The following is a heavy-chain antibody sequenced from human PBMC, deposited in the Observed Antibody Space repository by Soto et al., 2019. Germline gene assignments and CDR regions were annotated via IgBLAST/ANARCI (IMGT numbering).Heavy chain of an antibody. V-gene: IGHV1-69*06. CDR1: GGTFSSYA. D-gene: IGHD6-13*01. J-gene: IGHJ5*02. CDR3: ARDEVVEQLVRSIWFDP. CDR2: IIPIFGTA. Sequence: GASVKVSCKASGGTFSSYAISWLRQAPGQGLEWMGGIIPIFGTANYAQKFQGRVAITADKSTSTAYMELSSLRSEDTAVYYCARDEVVEQLVRSIWFDPWGQGTLVTVSS.